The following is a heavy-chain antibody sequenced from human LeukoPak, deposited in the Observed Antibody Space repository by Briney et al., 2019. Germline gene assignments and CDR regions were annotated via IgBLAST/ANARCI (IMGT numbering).Heavy chain of an antibody. Sequence: PSETLSLTCTVSGDSVTSGGHYWSWIRQPPGKGLEWIAYIYCSGGTNYNPSLKSRVTISGDTSKNNFSLKLTSVTAADTAVYYCARIHRYCSGGACYVLDNWGQGTLVAVSS. D-gene: IGHD2-15*01. CDR2: IYCSGGT. CDR3: ARIHRYCSGGACYVLDN. CDR1: GDSVTSGGHY. V-gene: IGHV4-61*03. J-gene: IGHJ4*02.